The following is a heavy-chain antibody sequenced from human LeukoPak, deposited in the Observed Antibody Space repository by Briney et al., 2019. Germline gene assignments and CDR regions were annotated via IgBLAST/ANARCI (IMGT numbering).Heavy chain of an antibody. CDR2: INPNSGGT. V-gene: IGHV1-2*02. CDR3: ARVPITVADPKEPPFYFDY. CDR1: GYTFTDYY. D-gene: IGHD6-19*01. Sequence: ASVKVSCKASGYTFTDYYMHWVRQAPGQGLEWMGWINPNSGGTNYAQRFQGRVTMTRETSINTAYMELSRLRSDGTAVYYCARVPITVADPKEPPFYFDYWGQGTLVTVSS. J-gene: IGHJ4*02.